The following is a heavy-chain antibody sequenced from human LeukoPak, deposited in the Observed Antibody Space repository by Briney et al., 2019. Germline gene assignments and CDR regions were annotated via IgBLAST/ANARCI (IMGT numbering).Heavy chain of an antibody. CDR1: GRTFSSYA. D-gene: IGHD3-10*01. V-gene: IGHV1-69*04. J-gene: IGHJ4*02. CDR2: IIPILGIA. CDR3: ARSVLWFGELYYFDY. Sequence: ASVKVSCKASGRTFSSYAISWVRQAPGQGLEWMGRIIPILGIANYAQKFQGRVTITTDKSTSTAYMELSSLRSEDTAVYYCARSVLWFGELYYFDYWGQGTLVTVSS.